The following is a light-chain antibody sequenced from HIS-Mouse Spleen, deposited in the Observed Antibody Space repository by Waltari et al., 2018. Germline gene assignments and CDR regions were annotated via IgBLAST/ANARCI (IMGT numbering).Light chain of an antibody. V-gene: IGKV1-9*01. J-gene: IGKJ4*01. CDR3: QQYYSFPLT. Sequence: DIQLTQSLSFLSASVGDRVTITCRASQAISSYLAWYQQKPGKAPKLLIYAASTLQSGVPSRFSGSGSGTEFTLTISSLQSEDFATYYCQQYYSFPLTFGGGTKVEIK. CDR2: AAS. CDR1: QAISSY.